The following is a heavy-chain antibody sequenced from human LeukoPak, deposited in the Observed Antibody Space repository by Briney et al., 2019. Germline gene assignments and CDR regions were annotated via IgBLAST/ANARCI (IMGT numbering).Heavy chain of an antibody. V-gene: IGHV3-30-3*01. Sequence: GGSLRLSCAASGFTFSSYAMSWVRQAPGKGLEWVAVISYDGSNKYYADSVKGRFTISRDNSKNTLYLQMNSLRAEDTAVYYCASIDYWGQGTLVTVSS. CDR3: ASIDY. CDR1: GFTFSSYA. J-gene: IGHJ4*02. CDR2: ISYDGSNK.